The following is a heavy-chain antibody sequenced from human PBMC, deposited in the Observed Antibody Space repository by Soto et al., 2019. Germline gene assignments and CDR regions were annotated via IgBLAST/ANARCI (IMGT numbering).Heavy chain of an antibody. CDR1: GFTFSTYA. D-gene: IGHD5-18*01. Sequence: GSLKISCMASGFTFSTYAMSWVRQAPGGGLEWVSTIGSSDNSNTYYADSVEGRFTISRDNSKNTLYLQMNSLRAEDTAIYYCAKDRDSYGPLFYFDSWGQGSLVTVSS. J-gene: IGHJ4*02. V-gene: IGHV3-23*01. CDR3: AKDRDSYGPLFYFDS. CDR2: IGSSDNSNT.